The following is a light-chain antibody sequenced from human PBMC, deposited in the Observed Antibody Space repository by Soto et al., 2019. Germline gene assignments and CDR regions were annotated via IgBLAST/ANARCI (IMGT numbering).Light chain of an antibody. V-gene: IGKV3-20*01. J-gene: IGKJ1*01. CDR2: GAS. CDR3: QQYGNSPQT. Sequence: EVVLTQSPDTLSLSPGEGATLSCRASQSISSDYLVWYQQKPGQAPRLLIYGASSRATGIPNRFSGSGSGTDFTLTISRLEPEDFAVYYCQQYGNSPQTFGQGTKVDIK. CDR1: QSISSDY.